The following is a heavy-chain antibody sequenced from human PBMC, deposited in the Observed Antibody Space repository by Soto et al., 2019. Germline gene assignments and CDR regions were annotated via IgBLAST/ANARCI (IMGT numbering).Heavy chain of an antibody. J-gene: IGHJ6*02. V-gene: IGHV1-69*01. D-gene: IGHD1-26*01. Sequence: QVQLVQSGAEVKKPGSSVKVSCEASGGTFSSYPINWVRHAPGQGLEWMGGIIPFFGTSNYAQKFQGRVTITADDSTSTAYMGLRSLRSEDTAVYYCARVGHITNYGMAVWDQGTTVTVSS. CDR2: IIPFFGTS. CDR3: ARVGHITNYGMAV. CDR1: GGTFSSYP.